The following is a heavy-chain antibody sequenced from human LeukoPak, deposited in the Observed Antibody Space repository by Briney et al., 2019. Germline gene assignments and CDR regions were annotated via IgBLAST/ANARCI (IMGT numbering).Heavy chain of an antibody. D-gene: IGHD2-15*01. CDR2: ISGYNGNT. J-gene: IGHJ3*02. V-gene: IGHV1-18*01. Sequence: ASVKVSCKASGYTFTSSGISWVRQAPGQGLEWMGWISGYNGNTNYAQKLQGRVTMITDTSTSAAYMDLRSLRSDDTAVYYCARDICSGPSCYSREPFDIWGQGTMVTVSS. CDR1: GYTFTSSG. CDR3: ARDICSGPSCYSREPFDI.